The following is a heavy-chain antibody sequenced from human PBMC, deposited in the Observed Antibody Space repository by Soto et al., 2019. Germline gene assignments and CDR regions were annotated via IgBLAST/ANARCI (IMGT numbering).Heavy chain of an antibody. CDR1: GGSISSSSYY. J-gene: IGHJ4*02. V-gene: IGHV4-39*02. D-gene: IGHD6-13*01. CDR2: IYYSGST. Sequence: QLQLQESGPGLVKPSETLSLTCTVSGGSISSSSYYWGWIRQPPGKGLEWIGSIYYSGSTYYNPSLKSRVTISVDTSKNQFSLKLSSVTAADTAVYYCAREPIVAAAGPYFDYWGQGTLVTVSS. CDR3: AREPIVAAAGPYFDY.